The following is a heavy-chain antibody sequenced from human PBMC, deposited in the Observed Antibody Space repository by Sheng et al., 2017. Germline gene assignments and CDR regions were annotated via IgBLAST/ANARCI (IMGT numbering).Heavy chain of an antibody. Sequence: QVHLQQWGAGLLKPSETLSLTCAVYGGSFSGYYLSWIRQPPGKGLEWIGEINHSGSTNYNPSLKSRVTISVDTSKNQFSLKLSSVTAADTAVYYCARVPASDSNNPQGYYYYYGMDVWGQGTTVTVSS. D-gene: IGHD4-4*01. CDR3: ARVPASDSNNPQGYYYYYGMDV. V-gene: IGHV4-34*01. CDR1: GGSFSGYY. CDR2: INHSGST. J-gene: IGHJ6*02.